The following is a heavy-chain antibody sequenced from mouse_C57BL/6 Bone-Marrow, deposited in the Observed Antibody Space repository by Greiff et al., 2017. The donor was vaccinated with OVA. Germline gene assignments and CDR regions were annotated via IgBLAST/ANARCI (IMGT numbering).Heavy chain of an antibody. CDR2: IDPSDSYT. V-gene: IGHV1-59*01. Sequence: QVQLKQSGAELVRPGTSVKLSCKASGYTFTSYWMHWVKQRPGQGLEWIGVIDPSDSYTNYNQKFKGKATLTVDTSSSTAYMQLSSLTSEDSAVYYCARKEDDRYFDYWGQGTTLTVSS. J-gene: IGHJ2*01. CDR1: GYTFTSYW. CDR3: ARKEDDRYFDY.